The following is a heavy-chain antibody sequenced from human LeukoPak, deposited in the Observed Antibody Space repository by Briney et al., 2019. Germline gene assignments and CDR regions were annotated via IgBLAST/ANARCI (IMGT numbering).Heavy chain of an antibody. CDR1: GFTFSSHA. V-gene: IGHV3-23*01. CDR3: AKGLEHLRFLHS. Sequence: GGSLRLSCAASGFTFSSHAMSWARQAPGKGLEWVSGISGSDGSTYYADSVKGRFTVSRDNSKNTLYLQMNSLRAEDTAIYYCAKGLEHLRFLHSWGQGTLVTVYS. CDR2: ISGSDGST. D-gene: IGHD4-17*01. J-gene: IGHJ4*02.